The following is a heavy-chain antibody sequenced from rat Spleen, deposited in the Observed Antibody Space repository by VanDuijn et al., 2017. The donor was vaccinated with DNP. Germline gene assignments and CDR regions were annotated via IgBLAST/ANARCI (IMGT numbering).Heavy chain of an antibody. J-gene: IGHJ4*01. D-gene: IGHD1-2*01. CDR2: ITFDGGNS. CDR1: GFTFSDYY. V-gene: IGHV5S11*01. CDR3: ARHGQQLYLDA. Sequence: EVQLVESGGGFVQPGRSLKLSCAASGFTFSDYYMAWVRQAPTKGLEWVAYITFDGGNSYYRDSVKGRFTISRDNAKSTLYLQMDSLRSEETATYYCARHGQQLYLDAWGQGTSVTVSS.